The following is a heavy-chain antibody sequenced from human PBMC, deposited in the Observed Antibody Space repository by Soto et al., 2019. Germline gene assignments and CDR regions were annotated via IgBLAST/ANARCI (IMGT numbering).Heavy chain of an antibody. D-gene: IGHD3-22*01. J-gene: IGHJ4*02. CDR2: INPSGGST. Sequence: ASVKVSCKASGYTFTSYYMHWVRQAPGQGLEWMGIINPSGGSTSYAQKFQGRVTMTRDTSTSTVYMELSSLRSEDTAVYYCARPGRNCYDSSGYYYPVSGFDYWGQGTLVTVSS. V-gene: IGHV1-46*01. CDR3: ARPGRNCYDSSGYYYPVSGFDY. CDR1: GYTFTSYY.